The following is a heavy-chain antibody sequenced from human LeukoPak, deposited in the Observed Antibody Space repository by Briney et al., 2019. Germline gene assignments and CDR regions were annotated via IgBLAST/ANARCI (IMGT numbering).Heavy chain of an antibody. D-gene: IGHD3-10*01. CDR1: GFTFSSYW. V-gene: IGHV3-7*01. CDR3: ARDGGLWFGKHFDY. Sequence: GGSLRLSCAASGFTFSSYWMSWVRQAPGKGLEWVANIKQDGSEEYYVDSVKGRFTISRDNAKNSLYLQMNSLRAEDTAVYYCARDGGLWFGKHFDYWGQGTLVTVSS. CDR2: IKQDGSEE. J-gene: IGHJ4*02.